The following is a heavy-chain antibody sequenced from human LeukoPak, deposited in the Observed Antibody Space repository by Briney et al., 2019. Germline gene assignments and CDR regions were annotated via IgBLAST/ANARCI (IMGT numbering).Heavy chain of an antibody. D-gene: IGHD5-12*01. J-gene: IGHJ3*02. CDR3: ARDPIGYDGVDALDI. CDR1: GFTFSSYS. V-gene: IGHV3-21*01. CDR2: ISSSSSYI. Sequence: GGSLRLSCAASGFTFSSYSMNWVRQAPGKGLEWVSSISSSSSYIYYADSVKGRFTISRDNAKNSLYLQMNSLRAEDTAVYYCARDPIGYDGVDALDIWGQGTMVTGSS.